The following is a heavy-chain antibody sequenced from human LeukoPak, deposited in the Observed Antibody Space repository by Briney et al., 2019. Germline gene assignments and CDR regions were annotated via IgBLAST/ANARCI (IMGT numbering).Heavy chain of an antibody. Sequence: SETLSLTCTVSGGSISSGGYYWSWIRQHPGKGLEWIGYIYYSGSTYYNPSLKSRVTISVYTSKNQFSLKLSSVTAADTAVYYCARGRYDFWSGYYGYWFDPWGQGTLVTVSS. D-gene: IGHD3-3*01. CDR3: ARGRYDFWSGYYGYWFDP. V-gene: IGHV4-31*03. CDR1: GGSISSGGYY. J-gene: IGHJ5*02. CDR2: IYYSGST.